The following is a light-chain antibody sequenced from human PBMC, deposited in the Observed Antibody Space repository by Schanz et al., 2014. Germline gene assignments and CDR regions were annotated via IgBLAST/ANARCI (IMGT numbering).Light chain of an antibody. CDR1: TSNIGTGYD. CDR2: RNT. CDR3: QSYDVSLIGFVV. V-gene: IGLV1-40*01. J-gene: IGLJ2*01. Sequence: QSVLTQPPSVSGAPGQSVTISCTGSTSNIGTGYDVHWYQQLPGTAPKLLIYRNTNRPSGVPDRFSGSKSDTSASLAITGLQPEDDADYYCQSYDVSLIGFVVFGGGTKLPVL.